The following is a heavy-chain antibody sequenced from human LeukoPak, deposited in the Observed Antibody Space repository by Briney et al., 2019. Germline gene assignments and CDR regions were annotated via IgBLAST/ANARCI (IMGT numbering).Heavy chain of an antibody. Sequence: GGSLRLSCAASGFTVSSNYMSWVRQAPGKGLEWVSVIYSGGSTYYADSVKGRFTISRDNSKNTLYLQMNSLRAEDTAVYYCAREVGSSWTYYYYGMDVWGQGTTVTVSS. J-gene: IGHJ6*02. CDR3: AREVGSSWTYYYYGMDV. V-gene: IGHV3-53*01. CDR1: GFTVSSNY. D-gene: IGHD6-13*01. CDR2: IYSGGST.